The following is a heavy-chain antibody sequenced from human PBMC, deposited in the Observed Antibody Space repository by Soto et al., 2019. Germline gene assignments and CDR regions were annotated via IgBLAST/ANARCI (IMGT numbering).Heavy chain of an antibody. V-gene: IGHV3-23*01. CDR2: ISGSGGST. D-gene: IGHD4-17*01. CDR3: AKQTTVTKGYCDY. Sequence: EXXLLXXXGXLVXXGGXXXLXXAXXXFTXXTYAMXWXXXAXXXXXEWVSGISGSGGSTYYADSVKGRFTISXDXXXNXXXXXXXXLRAEDTAAYYCAKQTTVTKGYCDYWGQGTLVTVSS. CDR1: XFTXXTYA. J-gene: IGHJ4*02.